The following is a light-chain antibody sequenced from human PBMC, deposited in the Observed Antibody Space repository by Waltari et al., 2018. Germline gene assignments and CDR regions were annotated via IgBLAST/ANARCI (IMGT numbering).Light chain of an antibody. CDR2: EVT. V-gene: IGLV2-23*02. CDR1: SSDVGSYNL. Sequence: QSALTQPASVSGSPGLSITISCTGTSSDVGSYNLVSWYQQHPGKAPKLMIYEVTKRPSWVSNRFSGSKSGNTASLTISGLQAEDEADYCCCSYAGSTTHVIFGGGTKLTVL. CDR3: CSYAGSTTHVI. J-gene: IGLJ2*01.